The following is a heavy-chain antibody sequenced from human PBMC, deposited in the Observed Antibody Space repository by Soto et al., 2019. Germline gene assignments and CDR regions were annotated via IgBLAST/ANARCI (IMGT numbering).Heavy chain of an antibody. CDR3: AKGVGAGSLDGMDV. D-gene: IGHD3-3*01. V-gene: IGHV3-9*01. CDR2: LSWNSGSI. Sequence: GGSLRLSCAASGFTFDDFAMHWVRQVPGEGLEWVSGLSWNSGSITYADSTKGRFTISRDNAKSSLYLQMNSLRAEDTALYYCAKGVGAGSLDGMDVWGQGTTVTVSS. CDR1: GFTFDDFA. J-gene: IGHJ6*02.